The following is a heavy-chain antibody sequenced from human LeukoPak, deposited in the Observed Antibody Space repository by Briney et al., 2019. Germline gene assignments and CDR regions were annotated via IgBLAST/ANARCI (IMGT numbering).Heavy chain of an antibody. CDR1: GFTFSSYE. Sequence: PGGSLRLSCAASGFTFSSYEMNWVRQAPGKGLEWVSYISSSGSTIYYADSVKGRFTISRDNAKNSLYPQMNSLRAEDTAVYYCARDSGQLLFGYYYYYGMDVWGKGTTVTVSS. V-gene: IGHV3-48*03. J-gene: IGHJ6*04. CDR3: ARDSGQLLFGYYYYYGMDV. D-gene: IGHD2-2*01. CDR2: ISSSGSTI.